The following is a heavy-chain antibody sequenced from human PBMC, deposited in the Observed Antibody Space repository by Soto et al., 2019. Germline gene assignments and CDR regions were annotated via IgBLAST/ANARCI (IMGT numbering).Heavy chain of an antibody. V-gene: IGHV1-69*13. J-gene: IGHJ6*02. CDR3: ARDGVVVTATQDGGMDV. D-gene: IGHD2-21*02. CDR1: GGTFSSYA. CDR2: SISIFGTA. Sequence: ASVKVSCKASGGTFSSYAISCVRPAPGQGLEWMGGSISIFGTANYAQKFTGRVTRTADESTRTAYMELSSLRSEATAVYYFARDGVVVTATQDGGMDVWGQGTMVTVSS.